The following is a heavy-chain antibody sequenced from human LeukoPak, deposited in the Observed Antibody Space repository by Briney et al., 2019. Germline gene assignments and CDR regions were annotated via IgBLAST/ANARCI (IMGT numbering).Heavy chain of an antibody. V-gene: IGHV4-4*07. J-gene: IGHJ6*03. Sequence: PSETLSLTCTVSGGSISSYYWSWIRQPAGKGLEWIGRIYTSGSTNYNPSLKSRVTMSVDTSKNQFSLKLSSVTAADTAVYYCARGGSGYDYHYYYMDVWGKGTTVTVSS. D-gene: IGHD5-12*01. CDR1: GGSISSYY. CDR2: IYTSGST. CDR3: ARGGSGYDYHYYYMDV.